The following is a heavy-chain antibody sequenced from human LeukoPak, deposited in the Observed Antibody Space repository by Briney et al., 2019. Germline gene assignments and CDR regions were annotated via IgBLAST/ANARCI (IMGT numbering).Heavy chain of an antibody. CDR1: GFTFSDYY. CDR3: AIHSSGWYKIDDY. D-gene: IGHD6-19*01. CDR2: ISSSGSTI. J-gene: IGHJ4*02. Sequence: GGSLRLSCAASGFTFSDYYMSWIRQAPGKGLEWVSYISSSGSTIYYADSVKGRFTISRDNAKNSLYLQMNSLRAEDTAVYYCAIHSSGWYKIDDYWGQGTLVTVSS. V-gene: IGHV3-11*01.